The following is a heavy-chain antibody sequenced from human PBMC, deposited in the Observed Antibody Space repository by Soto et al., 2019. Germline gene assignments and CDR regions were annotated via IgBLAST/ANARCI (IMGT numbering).Heavy chain of an antibody. V-gene: IGHV3-21*06. J-gene: IGHJ4*02. CDR3: ARSGELLQTFDS. D-gene: IGHD1-26*01. CDR2: ITGNSEYK. Sequence: GGSLRLSCVVSGVSFSDYSMNWVRQAPGKGLEWVSLITGNSEYKYYAGSVKGRFAVSRDNAKNSLYLQMNSLTVEDTAVYYCARSGELLQTFDSWGQGTLVTVSS. CDR1: GVSFSDYS.